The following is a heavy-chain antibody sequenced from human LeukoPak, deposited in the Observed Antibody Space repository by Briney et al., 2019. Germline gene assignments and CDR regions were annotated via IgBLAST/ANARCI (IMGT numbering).Heavy chain of an antibody. CDR2: ISWNSGSI. CDR3: AKDITSSSGWNWFDP. CDR1: GFTFDDYA. V-gene: IGHV3-9*01. J-gene: IGHJ5*02. Sequence: PGGSLRLSCAASGFTFDDYAMPWVRQAPGKGLEWVSGISWNSGSIGYADSVKGRFTISRDNAKNSLYLQMNSLRAEDTALYYCAKDITSSSGWNWFDPWGQGTLVTVSS. D-gene: IGHD6-19*01.